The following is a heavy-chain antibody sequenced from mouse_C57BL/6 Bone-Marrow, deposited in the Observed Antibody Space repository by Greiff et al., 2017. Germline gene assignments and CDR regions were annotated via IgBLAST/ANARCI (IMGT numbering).Heavy chain of an antibody. CDR2: INYDGSST. CDR1: GFTFSDYY. CDR3: ARESYYGSSLTY. Sequence: EVKLEASEGGLVQPGSSMKLSCTASGFTFSDYYMAWVRQVPEKGLEWVANINYDGSSTYYLDSLKSRFIISRDNAKNILYLQMSSLKSEDTATYYCARESYYGSSLTYWGQGTTLTVSS. V-gene: IGHV5-16*01. D-gene: IGHD1-1*01. J-gene: IGHJ2*01.